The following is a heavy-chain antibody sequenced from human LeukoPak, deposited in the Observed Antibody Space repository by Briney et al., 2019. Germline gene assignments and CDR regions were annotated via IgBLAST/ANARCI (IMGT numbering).Heavy chain of an antibody. Sequence: GASVKVSCKASGGTFSSYAVSWVRQAPGQGLEWMGGIIPIFGTANYAQKFQGRVTITADESTSTAYMELSSLRSEDTAVYYCARGPFGSYYDRFDYWGQGTLVTVSS. CDR2: IIPIFGTA. J-gene: IGHJ4*02. D-gene: IGHD1-26*01. V-gene: IGHV1-69*13. CDR1: GGTFSSYA. CDR3: ARGPFGSYYDRFDY.